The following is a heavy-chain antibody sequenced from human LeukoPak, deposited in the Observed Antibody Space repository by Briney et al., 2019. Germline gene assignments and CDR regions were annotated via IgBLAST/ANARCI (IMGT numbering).Heavy chain of an antibody. V-gene: IGHV3-21*01. CDR3: ARQADTPMLIWSFTDY. Sequence: GGSLRLSCEASGITFSRYSLTWVRQAPGKGLEWVSSISSSSSYIYYADSVKGRFTISRDNAKNSLYLQMNSLRAEDTALYYCARQADTPMLIWSFTDYWGQGTLVTVSS. CDR1: GITFSRYS. D-gene: IGHD5-18*01. CDR2: ISSSSSYI. J-gene: IGHJ4*02.